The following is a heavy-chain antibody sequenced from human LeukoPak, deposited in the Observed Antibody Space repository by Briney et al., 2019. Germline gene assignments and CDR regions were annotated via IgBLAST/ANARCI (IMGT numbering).Heavy chain of an antibody. CDR2: ISGSGDST. CDR1: GVTFSSYA. CDR3: AKPASGDYPFDY. D-gene: IGHD4-17*01. Sequence: PGGSLRLSCAASGVTFSSYAINWVRQAPGKGLEWVSGISGSGDSTYYADSVKGRFTISTDNSKNTLYLQMNSLRTEDTAVYYCAKPASGDYPFDYWGQGTLVTVSS. J-gene: IGHJ4*02. V-gene: IGHV3-23*01.